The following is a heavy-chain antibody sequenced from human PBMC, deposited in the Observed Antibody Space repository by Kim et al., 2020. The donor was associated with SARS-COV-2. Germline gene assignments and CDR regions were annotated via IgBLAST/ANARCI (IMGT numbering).Heavy chain of an antibody. CDR3: ARPYDFWSGYYFRSSAVSDYYGMDV. CDR1: GFTFSSYW. J-gene: IGHJ6*02. CDR2: INSDGSST. V-gene: IGHV3-74*01. D-gene: IGHD3-3*01. Sequence: GGSLRLSCAASGFTFSSYWMHWVRQAPGKGLVWVSRINSDGSSTSYADSVKGRFTISRDNAKNTLYLQMNSLRAEDTAVYYCARPYDFWSGYYFRSSAVSDYYGMDVWGQGTTVTVSS.